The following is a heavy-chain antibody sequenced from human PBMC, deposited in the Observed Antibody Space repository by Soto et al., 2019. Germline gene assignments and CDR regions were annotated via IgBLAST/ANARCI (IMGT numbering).Heavy chain of an antibody. CDR1: GGSISSYY. D-gene: IGHD4-17*01. CDR3: ARSPLDYGDFNWFDP. J-gene: IGHJ5*02. CDR2: IYYSGST. Sequence: SETLSLTCTVSGGSISSYYWSWIRQPPGKGLEWIGYIYYSGSTNHNPSLKSRVTISVDTSKNQFSLKLSSVTAADTAVYYCARSPLDYGDFNWFDPWGQGTLVTVSS. V-gene: IGHV4-59*08.